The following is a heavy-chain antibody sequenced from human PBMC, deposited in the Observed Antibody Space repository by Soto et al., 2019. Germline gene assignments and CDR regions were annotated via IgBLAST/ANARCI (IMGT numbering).Heavy chain of an antibody. V-gene: IGHV4-59*01. CDR1: GGSISSYY. CDR2: SYYSGST. D-gene: IGHD1-1*01. J-gene: IGHJ4*02. CDR3: ASQGTTRYFDS. Sequence: QVQLQESGPGLVKPSETLSLTCKVSGGSISSYYWSWFRQPPGKGLEWIGYSYYSGSTNYNPSLKSRVTITVDTSKNQFSLRLSYVTAADTAVYYCASQGTTRYFDSSGQGTLVTVSS.